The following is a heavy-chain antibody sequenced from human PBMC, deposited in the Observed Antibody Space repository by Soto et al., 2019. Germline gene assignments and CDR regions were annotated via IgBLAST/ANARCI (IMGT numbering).Heavy chain of an antibody. Sequence: GDSVKVSCKASGYTFNGYYMHWMREAPGQGLEWMGWINPNSGGTNYAQKFQGRVTMTRDTSISTAYMELSRLRSDDTAVYYCARSSVVVVAATPGLGGMDVWGQGTTVTVSS. CDR2: INPNSGGT. D-gene: IGHD2-15*01. CDR3: ARSSVVVVAATPGLGGMDV. V-gene: IGHV1-2*02. J-gene: IGHJ6*02. CDR1: GYTFNGYY.